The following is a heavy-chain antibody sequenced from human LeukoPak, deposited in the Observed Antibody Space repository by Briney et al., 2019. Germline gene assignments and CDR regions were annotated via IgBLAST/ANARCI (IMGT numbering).Heavy chain of an antibody. J-gene: IGHJ4*02. V-gene: IGHV3-48*03. CDR1: GFSFGSFE. Sequence: PGGSLRLSCAASGFSFGSFEMNWVRQAPGKGLERVSYISSSGSTIDYADSVKGRFTISRDNAKNSLYLQMNSLRAEDTAVYYCAGEEGLDYWGQGTLVTVSS. D-gene: IGHD5-12*01. CDR2: ISSSGSTI. CDR3: AGEEGLDY.